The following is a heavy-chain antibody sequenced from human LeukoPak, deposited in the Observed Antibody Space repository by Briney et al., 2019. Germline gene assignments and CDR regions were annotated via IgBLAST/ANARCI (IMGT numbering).Heavy chain of an antibody. J-gene: IGHJ4*02. CDR2: IYAGGSDT. CDR3: AKWGSGSYNFDY. Sequence: GEFLKISCKGSGYSFSNYLIGWVRQMPGKGLEWVGIIYAGGSDTRYSPSFQGQVPISADKTIRTAYLQCSSLKASDTALYYCAKWGSGSYNFDYWGQGTLVTVSS. D-gene: IGHD3-10*01. V-gene: IGHV5-51*01. CDR1: GYSFSNYL.